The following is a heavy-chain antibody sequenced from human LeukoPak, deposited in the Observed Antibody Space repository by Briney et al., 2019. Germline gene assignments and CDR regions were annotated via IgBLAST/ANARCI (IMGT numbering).Heavy chain of an antibody. Sequence: SETLSFTGTGYSASISSNYWTWMRQPPGKGLEWIGYIHYTGTTNYNPSLESRVTISVDTSKTQFSLKLNSVTAADTAVFYCARGLGPIAMFDLWGQGTLVTVSS. D-gene: IGHD6-6*01. CDR3: ARGLGPIAMFDL. CDR2: IHYTGTT. CDR1: SASISSNY. V-gene: IGHV4-59*01. J-gene: IGHJ5*02.